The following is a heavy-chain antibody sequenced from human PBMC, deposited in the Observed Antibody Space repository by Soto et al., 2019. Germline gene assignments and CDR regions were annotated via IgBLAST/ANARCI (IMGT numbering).Heavy chain of an antibody. CDR3: ARGSLAPWPNWFDP. D-gene: IGHD2-21*01. V-gene: IGHV5-10-1*01. CDR1: GYSVTSYW. J-gene: IGHJ5*02. Sequence: PGESLKISCKGSGYSVTSYWISWVRQMPGKGLEWMGRIDPSDSYTNYSPFFQGHVTISTDKSITTAYLQWSSLKASDTAMYYCARGSLAPWPNWFDPWGQGTLVTVSS. CDR2: IDPSDSYT.